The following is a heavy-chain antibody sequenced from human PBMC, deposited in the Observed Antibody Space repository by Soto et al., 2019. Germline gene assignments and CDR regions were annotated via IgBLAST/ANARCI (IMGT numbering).Heavy chain of an antibody. CDR2: INAGNGNT. CDR3: ASSVAVAGPFDY. J-gene: IGHJ4*02. D-gene: IGHD6-19*01. Sequence: QVQLVQSGAEVKKPGASVKVSCKASGYTFTSYAMHWVRQTPGQRLEWMGWINAGNGNTKYSQKFQGRVTITRDTSASTAYMELSSLRSEDTAVYYCASSVAVAGPFDYWGQGTLVTVSS. CDR1: GYTFTSYA. V-gene: IGHV1-3*01.